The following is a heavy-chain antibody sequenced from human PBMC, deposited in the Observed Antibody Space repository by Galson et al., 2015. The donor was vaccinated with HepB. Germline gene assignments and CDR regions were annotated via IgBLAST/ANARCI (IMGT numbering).Heavy chain of an antibody. V-gene: IGHV1-69*10. CDR3: ARRARLAHLQRYGMDV. Sequence: SVKVSCKASGGTFSSYAISWVRQAPGQGLEWMGGIIPIFGIANYAQKFQGRVTITADKSTSTAYMELSSLRSEDTAVYYCARRARLAHLQRYGMDVWGQGTTVTVSS. D-gene: IGHD5-18*01. CDR1: GGTFSSYA. CDR2: IIPIFGIA. J-gene: IGHJ6*02.